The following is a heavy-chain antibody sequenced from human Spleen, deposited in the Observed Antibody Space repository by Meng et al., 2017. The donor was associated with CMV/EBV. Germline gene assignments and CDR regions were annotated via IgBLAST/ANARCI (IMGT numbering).Heavy chain of an antibody. CDR2: IHPHRGDT. D-gene: IGHD7-27*01. J-gene: IGHJ4*02. V-gene: IGHV1-2*02. CDR1: GGTSSSYT. Sequence: ASVKVSCKASGGTSSSYTISWVRQAPGQGLEWMGWIHPHRGDTNYAQQFQGRVTLTRDTSINTGYMELTRLTSDDTAVYYCARDNNWGPDYWGQGTLVTVSS. CDR3: ARDNNWGPDY.